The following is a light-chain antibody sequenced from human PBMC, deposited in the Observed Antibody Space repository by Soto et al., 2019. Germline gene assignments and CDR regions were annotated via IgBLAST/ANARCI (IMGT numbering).Light chain of an antibody. CDR1: QSINSL. CDR2: GAS. V-gene: IGKV3-20*01. CDR3: QQYDTSPPMYT. J-gene: IGKJ2*01. Sequence: EIVLTQSPGTLSLSPGEGATLSCRASQSINSLLAWYQQRRGQAPRLLIHGASNRATGIPDRFSGSGSGTDFTLTISRLEPDDVAVYYCQQYDTSPPMYTFGQGTKVEIK.